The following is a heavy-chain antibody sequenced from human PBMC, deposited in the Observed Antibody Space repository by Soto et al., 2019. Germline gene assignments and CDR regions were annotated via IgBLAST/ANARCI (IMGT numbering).Heavy chain of an antibody. CDR3: ASDWNNGIDY. D-gene: IGHD2-8*01. CDR1: GFTFSGHA. J-gene: IGHJ4*02. V-gene: IGHV3-33*01. Sequence: QVQLVESGGGLVQPGRSLRLSCTPSGFTFSGHAIHWVRQAPGKGLEWVAVIWTDGSNKFYTDSVKGRFTISRDNSKNTLFLKMNSLSVEDTAVYYCASDWNNGIDYWGQGTLVTVSS. CDR2: IWTDGSNK.